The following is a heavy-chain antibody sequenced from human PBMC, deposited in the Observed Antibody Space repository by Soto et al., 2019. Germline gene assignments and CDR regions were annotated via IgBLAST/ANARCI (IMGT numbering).Heavy chain of an antibody. J-gene: IGHJ6*02. CDR1: GYTFTSYA. Sequence: ASVKVSCKASGYTFTSYAMNWVRQAPGQRLEWMGWINAGNGNTKYSQKFQGRVTITRDTSASTAYMELSSLRSEDTAVYYCAREKIAAAGYTYYYYYYGMDVWGQGTTVTVSS. V-gene: IGHV1-3*01. D-gene: IGHD6-13*01. CDR2: INAGNGNT. CDR3: AREKIAAAGYTYYYYYYGMDV.